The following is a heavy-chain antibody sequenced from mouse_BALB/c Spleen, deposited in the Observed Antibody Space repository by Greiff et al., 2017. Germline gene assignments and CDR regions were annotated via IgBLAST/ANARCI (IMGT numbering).Heavy chain of an antibody. J-gene: IGHJ3*01. CDR2: ISSGSSTI. CDR1: GFTFSSFG. Sequence: VQLKESGGGLVQPGGSRKLSCAASGFTFSSFGMHWVRQAPEKGLEWVAYISSGSSTIYYADTVKGRFTISRDNPKNTLFLQMTSLRSEDTAMYYCARGMTARATAYWGQGTLVTVSA. CDR3: ARGMTARATAY. V-gene: IGHV5-17*02. D-gene: IGHD3-2*01.